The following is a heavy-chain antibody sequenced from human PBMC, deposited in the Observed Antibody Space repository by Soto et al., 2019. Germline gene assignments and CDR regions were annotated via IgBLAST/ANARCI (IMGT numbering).Heavy chain of an antibody. CDR1: GGSISSYY. D-gene: IGHD6-6*01. V-gene: IGHV4-59*08. CDR2: IYYSGST. CDR3: ARHLPIAARTMDV. J-gene: IGHJ6*03. Sequence: SETLSLTCTVSGGSISSYYWSWIRQPPGKGLEWIGYIYYSGSTNYNPSLKSRVTISVDTSKNQFSLKLSSVTAADTAVYYCARHLPIAARTMDVWGKGTTVTVSS.